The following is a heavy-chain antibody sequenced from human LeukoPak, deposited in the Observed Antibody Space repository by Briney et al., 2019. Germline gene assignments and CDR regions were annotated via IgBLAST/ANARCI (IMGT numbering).Heavy chain of an antibody. V-gene: IGHV3-23*01. CDR2: ISGSGGST. J-gene: IGHJ4*02. D-gene: IGHD5-18*01. CDR3: ARAAGGYNYGPFDY. Sequence: GGSLRLSCAASGFTFSSYAMSWVRQAPGKGLEWVSAISGSGGSTYYADSVKGRFTISRDNAKNSLYLQMHSLRAEDTAVYYCARAAGGYNYGPFDYWGQGTLVTVSS. CDR1: GFTFSSYA.